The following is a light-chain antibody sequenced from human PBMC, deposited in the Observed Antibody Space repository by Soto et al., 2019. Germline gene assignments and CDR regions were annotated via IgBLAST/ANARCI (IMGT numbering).Light chain of an antibody. Sequence: QSVLTQPPSASGTPGQRVTISCSGSSSNIGSNYVYWYQQLPGTAPKLLIYRNNQRPSAVPDRFSGSKSGTSASLAISGLRSEDEDDYYCAAWDDSLSGVVFGGGTKLTVL. J-gene: IGLJ2*01. CDR1: SSNIGSNY. CDR3: AAWDDSLSGVV. V-gene: IGLV1-47*01. CDR2: RNN.